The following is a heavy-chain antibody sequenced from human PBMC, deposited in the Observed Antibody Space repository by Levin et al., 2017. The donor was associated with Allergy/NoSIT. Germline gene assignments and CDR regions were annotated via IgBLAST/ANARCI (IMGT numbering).Heavy chain of an antibody. CDR1: GGSFSGYY. CDR3: ARGLYSGSYYVDY. Sequence: SETLSLTCAVYGGSFSGYYWSWIRQPPGKGLEWIGEINHSGSTNYNPSLKSRVTISVDTSKNQFSLKLSSVTAADTAVYYCARGLYSGSYYVDYWGQGTLVTVSS. J-gene: IGHJ4*02. V-gene: IGHV4-34*01. D-gene: IGHD3-10*02. CDR2: INHSGST.